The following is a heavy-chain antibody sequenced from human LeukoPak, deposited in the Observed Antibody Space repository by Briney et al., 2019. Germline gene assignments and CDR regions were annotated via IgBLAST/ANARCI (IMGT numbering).Heavy chain of an antibody. V-gene: IGHV3-48*01. Sequence: GGSLRLSCAASGFTFGSYSMNWVRQAPGKGLEWASYISGSSSAIYYADSVKGRFTISRDNAKNSLYLQMNSLGAEDTAVYYCAREMATIDVFDYWGQGTLVTVSS. D-gene: IGHD5-24*01. J-gene: IGHJ4*02. CDR1: GFTFGSYS. CDR2: ISGSSSAI. CDR3: AREMATIDVFDY.